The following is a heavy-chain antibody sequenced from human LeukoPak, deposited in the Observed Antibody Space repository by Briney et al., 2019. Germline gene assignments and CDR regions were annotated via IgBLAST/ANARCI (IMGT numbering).Heavy chain of an antibody. D-gene: IGHD3-22*01. CDR3: ARHLAAIVEDAFDI. Sequence: KPSETLSLTCTVSGGSISSSSYYWGWIRQPPGKGLEWIGIIYYSGSTYYNPSLKSRVTISVDTSKNQFSLKLSSVTAADTAVYYCARHLAAIVEDAFDIWGQGTMVTVSS. V-gene: IGHV4-39*01. CDR1: GGSISSSSYY. CDR2: IYYSGST. J-gene: IGHJ3*02.